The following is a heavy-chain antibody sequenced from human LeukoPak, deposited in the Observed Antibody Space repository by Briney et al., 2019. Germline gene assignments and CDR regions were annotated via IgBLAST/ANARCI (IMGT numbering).Heavy chain of an antibody. J-gene: IGHJ3*02. CDR2: IYYSGST. Sequence: SETLSLTCTVSGGSISSSSYYWGWIRQPPGKGLEWIGSIYYSGSTYYNPSLKSRVTISVDTSKNQFSLKLSSVTAADTAVYYCARDRFTMVRGVIAHAFDIWGQGTMVTVSS. V-gene: IGHV4-39*07. D-gene: IGHD3-10*01. CDR3: ARDRFTMVRGVIAHAFDI. CDR1: GGSISSSSYY.